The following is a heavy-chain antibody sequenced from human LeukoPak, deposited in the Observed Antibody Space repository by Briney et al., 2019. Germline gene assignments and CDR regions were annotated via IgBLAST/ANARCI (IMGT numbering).Heavy chain of an antibody. CDR3: ARRTTVTTTGDS. J-gene: IGHJ4*02. D-gene: IGHD4-17*01. Sequence: GRSLRLSCAASGFTFSSYAMHWVRQAPGKGLEWVAVISYDGSNKYYADSVKGRFTISRDNSKNTLYLQMNSLRAEDTAVYYCARRTTVTTTGDSWGQGTLVTVSS. CDR2: ISYDGSNK. CDR1: GFTFSSYA. V-gene: IGHV3-30-3*01.